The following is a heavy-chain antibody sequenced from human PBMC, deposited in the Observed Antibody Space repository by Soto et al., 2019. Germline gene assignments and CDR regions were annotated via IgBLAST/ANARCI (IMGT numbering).Heavy chain of an antibody. V-gene: IGHV3-30-3*01. CDR2: ISSDGSNK. Sequence: QVLLVESGGGVVQPGKSLRLSCAASGFTFSTYAIHWVRQAPGKGLEWVAMISSDGSNKYYADSVKGRFTISRDNSENTLWLQMNSLRREDTAVYYCARPRFISAPNNRFDPWGQGTLVTVSS. CDR3: ARPRFISAPNNRFDP. J-gene: IGHJ5*02. D-gene: IGHD6-19*01. CDR1: GFTFSTYA.